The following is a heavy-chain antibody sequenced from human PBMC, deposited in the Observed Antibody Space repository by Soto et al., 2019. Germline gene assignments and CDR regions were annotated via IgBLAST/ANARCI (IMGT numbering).Heavy chain of an antibody. Sequence: EMQLLESGGGLVQPGGSLRLSCAASGFTFSSFAMSWVRQAPGKGLDWVSAISGSGGSTYSADSVKGRFTISRHNSKNTLYLQMSSLRAEDTAVYYCARGFSAVRGSPPDFWGQGSLVTVSS. CDR3: ARGFSAVRGSPPDF. CDR1: GFTFSSFA. CDR2: ISGSGGST. D-gene: IGHD3-10*01. J-gene: IGHJ4*02. V-gene: IGHV3-23*01.